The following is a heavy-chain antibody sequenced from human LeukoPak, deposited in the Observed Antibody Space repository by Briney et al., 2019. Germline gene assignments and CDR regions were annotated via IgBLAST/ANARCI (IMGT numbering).Heavy chain of an antibody. J-gene: IGHJ4*02. Sequence: GGSLRLSCAASGFTFGSYWMTWVRQAPGKGLEGVANMKQDGSDQYYVDSVKRRFTISRDNAQNSLYLQMNSLKVEDTAVYYCARGARVGYSSSWLDSWGQGTLVTVSS. CDR2: MKQDGSDQ. CDR3: ARGARVGYSSSWLDS. CDR1: GFTFGSYW. V-gene: IGHV3-7*05. D-gene: IGHD6-13*01.